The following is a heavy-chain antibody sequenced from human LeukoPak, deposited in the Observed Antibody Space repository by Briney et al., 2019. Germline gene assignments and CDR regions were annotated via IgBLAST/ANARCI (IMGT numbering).Heavy chain of an antibody. Sequence: SETLSLTCTVSGGSIRSDYWSWIRQPPGKGLELIGYIYYSGSTNYNPSLKSRVTISVDTSKNQFSLKLSSVTAADTAVYYCARVGYYDSSGVTPRGWGQGTLVTVSS. J-gene: IGHJ4*02. D-gene: IGHD3-22*01. CDR3: ARVGYYDSSGVTPRG. V-gene: IGHV4-59*12. CDR1: GGSIRSDY. CDR2: IYYSGST.